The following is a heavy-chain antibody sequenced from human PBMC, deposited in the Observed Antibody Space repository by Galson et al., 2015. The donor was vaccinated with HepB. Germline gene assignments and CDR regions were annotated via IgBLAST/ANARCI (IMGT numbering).Heavy chain of an antibody. CDR2: ISGSGGST. Sequence: SLRLSCAASGFTFSSYAMSWVRQAPGKGLEWVSAISGSGGSTYYADSVKGRFTISRDNSKNTLYLQMNSLRAEDTAVYYCAKGIVVVPAAEPDDYMDVWGKGTTVTVSS. J-gene: IGHJ6*03. CDR3: AKGIVVVPAAEPDDYMDV. D-gene: IGHD2-2*01. V-gene: IGHV3-23*01. CDR1: GFTFSSYA.